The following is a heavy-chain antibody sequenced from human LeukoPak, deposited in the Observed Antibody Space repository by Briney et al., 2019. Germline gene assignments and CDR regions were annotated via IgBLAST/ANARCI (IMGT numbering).Heavy chain of an antibody. CDR2: IKQDGSEK. CDR1: GFTFSSYW. CDR3: ARDFQLLWFGEYYFDY. D-gene: IGHD3-10*01. J-gene: IGHJ4*02. Sequence: PGGSLTLSCAASGFTFSSYWMSWVRQAPGKGLEWVANIKQDGSEKYYVDSVKGRFTISRDNAKNSLYLQMNSLRAEDTAVYYCARDFQLLWFGEYYFDYWGQGTLVTVSS. V-gene: IGHV3-7*01.